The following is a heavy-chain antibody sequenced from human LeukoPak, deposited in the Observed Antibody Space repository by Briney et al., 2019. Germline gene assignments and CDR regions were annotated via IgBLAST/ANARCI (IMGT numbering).Heavy chain of an antibody. CDR3: ARDPRPRRGAVAWGYGMDV. CDR1: GHTLTEIF. J-gene: IGHJ6*02. V-gene: IGHV1-24*01. D-gene: IGHD6-19*01. Sequence: AASVKVSCKVSGHTLTEIFMHWVRQAPGKGFEWMGGVDPEDYETINAQKFQGRVTMTEDTSTDTAYMELSSLRSDDTAVYYCARDPRPRRGAVAWGYGMDVWGQGTTVTVSS. CDR2: VDPEDYET.